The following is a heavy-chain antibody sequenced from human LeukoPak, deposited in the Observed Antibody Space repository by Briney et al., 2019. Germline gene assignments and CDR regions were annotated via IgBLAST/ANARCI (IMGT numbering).Heavy chain of an antibody. Sequence: ASVKVSCKASGYTFTSYGISWVRQAPGQGLEWMGWINPNSGGTNYAQKFQGRVTMTRDTSISTAYMELSRLRSDDTAVYYCARSAGATVDYYYYYYMDVWGKGTTVTVSS. CDR2: INPNSGGT. J-gene: IGHJ6*03. D-gene: IGHD1-26*01. V-gene: IGHV1-2*02. CDR1: GYTFTSYG. CDR3: ARSAGATVDYYYYYYMDV.